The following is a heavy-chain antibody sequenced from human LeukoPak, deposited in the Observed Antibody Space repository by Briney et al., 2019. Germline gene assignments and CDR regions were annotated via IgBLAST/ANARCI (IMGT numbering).Heavy chain of an antibody. V-gene: IGHV3-33*01. CDR2: IWHDGSHK. CDR1: GLAFNTYA. Sequence: GRSLRLSCAASGLAFNTYAMHWVRQAPGQGLEWVALIWHDGSHKFYSNSVRGQFTISRDNSKNTVSLQMNNLRPEDTAVYYCAREIFGPGSYPDFWGQGTLVTVSS. CDR3: AREIFGPGSYPDF. D-gene: IGHD3-10*01. J-gene: IGHJ4*02.